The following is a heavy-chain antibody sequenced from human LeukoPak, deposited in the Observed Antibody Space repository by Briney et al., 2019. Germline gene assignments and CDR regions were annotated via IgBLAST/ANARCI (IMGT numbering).Heavy chain of an antibody. Sequence: PGGSLRLSXAASGFTFSSYWMHWVRQAPGKGLVWVSCINSDGSSTSYADSVKGRFTISRDNAKNTLYLQMNSLRAEDTAVYYCARGDYDFWSGYPIDYWGQGTLVTVSS. CDR1: GFTFSSYW. D-gene: IGHD3-3*01. V-gene: IGHV3-74*01. J-gene: IGHJ4*02. CDR3: ARGDYDFWSGYPIDY. CDR2: INSDGSST.